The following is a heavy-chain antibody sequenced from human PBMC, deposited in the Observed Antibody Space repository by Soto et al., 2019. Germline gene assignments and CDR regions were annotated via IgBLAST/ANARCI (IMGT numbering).Heavy chain of an antibody. CDR1: GFTFSSYA. J-gene: IGHJ6*02. V-gene: IGHV3-21*01. CDR2: ISSSSSYI. CDR3: ARHPHYGYGYARYGMDV. D-gene: IGHD3-10*01. Sequence: GRSLRLSCAASGFTFSSYAMSWVRQAPGKGLKWVSSISSSSSYIYYADSVKGRFTISRDNAKNSLYLQINSLRAEGTAVYYCARHPHYGYGYARYGMDVWGQGTTVTVSS.